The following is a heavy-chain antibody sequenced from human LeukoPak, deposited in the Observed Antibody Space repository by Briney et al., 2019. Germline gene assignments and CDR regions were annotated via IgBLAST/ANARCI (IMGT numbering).Heavy chain of an antibody. V-gene: IGHV1-2*06. D-gene: IGHD1-20*01. Sequence: ASVKVSCKVSGYTFTDYYMHWVRQAPGQGLEWMGRINPNSGGTNYAQKFQGRVTMTRDTSISIAYMELSRLRSDDTAVYYCAREITGTSDYWGQGTLVTVSS. J-gene: IGHJ4*02. CDR3: AREITGTSDY. CDR2: INPNSGGT. CDR1: GYTFTDYY.